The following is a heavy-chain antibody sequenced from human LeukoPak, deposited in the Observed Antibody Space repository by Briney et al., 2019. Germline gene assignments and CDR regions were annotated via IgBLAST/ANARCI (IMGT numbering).Heavy chain of an antibody. CDR3: ARAGYTYTWPPSYYYGMDV. D-gene: IGHD2-2*02. CDR2: IKEDGSEK. Sequence: PGGSLRLSCAASGFTFKSYWMNWVRQAPGKGLEWVAHIKEDGSEKYYVDSVKGRFTISRDNAKNSLYLQMNSPRADDTAVYYCARAGYTYTWPPSYYYGMDVWGQGTTVTASS. CDR1: GFTFKSYW. V-gene: IGHV3-7*05. J-gene: IGHJ6*02.